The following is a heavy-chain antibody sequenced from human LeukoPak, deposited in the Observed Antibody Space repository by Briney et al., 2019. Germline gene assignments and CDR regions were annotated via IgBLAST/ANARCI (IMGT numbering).Heavy chain of an antibody. D-gene: IGHD5-24*01. Sequence: SETLSLTCTVSGGSRSSYYWSWIRQPPGKGLEWIGYIYDIGSTNYNPSFKSRVTISIDTSKNQFSLNLSSVTAADSAVYYCAGGDAYNPLHYYMDVWGKGTAVTISS. J-gene: IGHJ6*03. CDR2: IYDIGST. CDR3: AGGDAYNPLHYYMDV. CDR1: GGSRSSYY. V-gene: IGHV4-59*01.